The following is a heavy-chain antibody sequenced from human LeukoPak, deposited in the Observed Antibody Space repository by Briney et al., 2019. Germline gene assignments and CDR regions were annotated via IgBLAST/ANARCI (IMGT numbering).Heavy chain of an antibody. J-gene: IGHJ4*02. CDR1: GFTFDDYA. CDR3: AKDIGGGPSAGRFDGYYFDY. D-gene: IGHD6-13*01. CDR2: ISWNSGSI. V-gene: IGHV3-9*01. Sequence: GRSLRLSCVASGFTFDDYAMHWVRQVPGKGLEWVSGISWNSGSIGYADSMKGRFTISRDNANNSLYPQMNSLRAEDTALYYCAKDIGGGPSAGRFDGYYFDYWGQGTLVTVSS.